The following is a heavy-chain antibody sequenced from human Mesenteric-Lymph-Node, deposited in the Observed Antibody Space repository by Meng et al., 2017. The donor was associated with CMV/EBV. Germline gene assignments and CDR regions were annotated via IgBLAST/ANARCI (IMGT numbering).Heavy chain of an antibody. CDR1: GYTFNTYG. CDR2: INPNSGGT. J-gene: IGHJ6*02. Sequence: ASVKVSCKASGYTFNTYGFSWVRQAPGQGLEWMGWINPNSGGTNYAQKFQGRVTMTRDTSISTAYMELSRLRSDDTAVYYCARGAGSIAAANYLYYGMDVWGQGTTVTVSS. V-gene: IGHV1-2*02. CDR3: ARGAGSIAAANYLYYGMDV. D-gene: IGHD6-13*01.